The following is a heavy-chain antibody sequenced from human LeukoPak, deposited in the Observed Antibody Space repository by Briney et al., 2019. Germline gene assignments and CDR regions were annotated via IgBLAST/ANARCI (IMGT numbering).Heavy chain of an antibody. Sequence: PGGSLRLSCAASRFTFSSYGMHWVRQAPGKGLEWVAVIWHDGSNKYYVDSVKGRFTISRDNSKNTLYLQMNSLRAEDTAAYYCARGFIVGATGFDYWGQGTLVTVSS. CDR2: IWHDGSNK. CDR3: ARGFIVGATGFDY. CDR1: RFTFSSYG. D-gene: IGHD1-26*01. J-gene: IGHJ4*02. V-gene: IGHV3-33*01.